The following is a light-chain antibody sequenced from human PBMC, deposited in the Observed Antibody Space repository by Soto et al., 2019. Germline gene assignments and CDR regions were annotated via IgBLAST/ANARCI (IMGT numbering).Light chain of an antibody. CDR2: KAS. V-gene: IGKV1-5*03. CDR1: QSISSL. Sequence: DIQMTQSPSTLSASVGDRVTITCRASQSISSLLAWYQQKPGKAPKLLIYKASSLQSGVPSRFSGSGSGTEFTLTISSLQPDDFATYYCQQYTTYWTFGQGTKVDIK. J-gene: IGKJ1*01. CDR3: QQYTTYWT.